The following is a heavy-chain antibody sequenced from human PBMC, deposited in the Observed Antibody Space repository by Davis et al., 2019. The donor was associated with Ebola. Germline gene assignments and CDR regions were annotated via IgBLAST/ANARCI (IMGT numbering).Heavy chain of an antibody. Sequence: AASVKVSCKTSGYTFTNYGITWVRRAPGQGLEWMGWINPHNGNTNYAQNVQGRVTMTTDTSTSTAYMELSSLRSEDTAVYYCARDQRFLEWLLFRENWFDPWGQGTLVTVSS. CDR1: GYTFTNYG. CDR3: ARDQRFLEWLLFRENWFDP. D-gene: IGHD3-3*01. V-gene: IGHV1-18*04. CDR2: INPHNGNT. J-gene: IGHJ5*02.